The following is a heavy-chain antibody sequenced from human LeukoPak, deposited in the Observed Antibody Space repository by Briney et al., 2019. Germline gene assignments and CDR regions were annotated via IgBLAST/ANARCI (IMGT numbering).Heavy chain of an antibody. CDR2: ISVSGGST. CDR3: AKDNSAGYQPDY. V-gene: IGHV3-23*01. J-gene: IGHJ4*02. Sequence: GGSLRLSCAASGFTFSSYAMSWVRQAPGKGLEWVSAISVSGGSTYYADSVKGRFTISRDNYKNTLYLQMKSLRAEDTAVYYCAKDNSAGYQPDYWGQGTLVTVSS. CDR1: GFTFSSYA. D-gene: IGHD3-9*01.